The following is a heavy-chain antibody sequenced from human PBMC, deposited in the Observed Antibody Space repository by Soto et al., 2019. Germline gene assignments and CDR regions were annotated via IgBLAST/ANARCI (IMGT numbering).Heavy chain of an antibody. V-gene: IGHV4-31*03. J-gene: IGHJ5*02. Sequence: SETLSLTCTVSGGSISSGGYYWSWIRQHPGKGLEWIGYIYYSGSTYYNPSLKSRVTISVDTSKNQFSLKLSSVTAADTAVFFFKKKTAYDILTGPQNWFDPWGQGTLVTVSS. CDR2: IYYSGST. D-gene: IGHD3-9*01. CDR3: KKKTAYDILTGPQNWFDP. CDR1: GGSISSGGYY.